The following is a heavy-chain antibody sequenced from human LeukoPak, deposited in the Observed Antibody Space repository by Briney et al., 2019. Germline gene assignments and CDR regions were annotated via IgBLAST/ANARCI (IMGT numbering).Heavy chain of an antibody. Sequence: SETLSLTCTVSGDSVSSSSYYWGWIRQPPGKGLEWIGSMYYSGKTYYNPSLKSRVTMSVDTSRNHFSVKLSSVTAADTAVYYCARSQNYYGSGDYWSQGTLVTVSS. CDR3: ARSQNYYGSGDY. CDR1: GDSVSSSSYY. CDR2: MYYSGKT. V-gene: IGHV4-39*07. J-gene: IGHJ4*02. D-gene: IGHD3-10*01.